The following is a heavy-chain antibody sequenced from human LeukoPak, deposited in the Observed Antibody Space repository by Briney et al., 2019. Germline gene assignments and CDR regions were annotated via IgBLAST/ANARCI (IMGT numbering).Heavy chain of an antibody. V-gene: IGHV1-2*02. Sequence: GASVKVSCKASGYTFTAYSIHWVRQAPGQGLEWMAWINPNSGATNYAQKFQGRVTMTRDTPISTAYMELSRLRSDDTAVYYCVRQSLGVWGQGTLVTVSS. CDR1: GYTFTAYS. J-gene: IGHJ4*02. CDR2: INPNSGAT. CDR3: VRQSLGV. D-gene: IGHD3-16*01.